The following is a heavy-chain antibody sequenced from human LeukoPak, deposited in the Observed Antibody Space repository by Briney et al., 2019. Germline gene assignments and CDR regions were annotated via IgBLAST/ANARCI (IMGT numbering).Heavy chain of an antibody. V-gene: IGHV1-18*01. CDR2: ISAYNGNT. Sequence: ASVKVSCKASGYTFTSYGISWVRQAPGQGLEWMGWISAYNGNTNYAQKLQGRVTMTTDTSTSTAYMELRSLRSDDTAVYYCARGMAGTFYYYYYMDVWGKGTTVTVSS. J-gene: IGHJ6*03. CDR1: GYTFTSYG. D-gene: IGHD6-19*01. CDR3: ARGMAGTFYYYYYMDV.